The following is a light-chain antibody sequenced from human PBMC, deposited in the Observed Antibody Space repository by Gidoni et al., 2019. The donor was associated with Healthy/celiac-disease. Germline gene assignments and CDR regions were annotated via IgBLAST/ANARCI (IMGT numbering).Light chain of an antibody. CDR3: QQRSNWPPLT. V-gene: IGKV3-11*01. Sequence: ELVLTQSPATLSLSPGERATLSCSARQSVSSYLAWYQQKPGQAPRLLIYDASNRATGIPARFSSSGSGTDFTLTISSLEPEDFAVYYCQQRSNWPPLTFGGGTKVEIK. CDR1: QSVSSY. J-gene: IGKJ4*01. CDR2: DAS.